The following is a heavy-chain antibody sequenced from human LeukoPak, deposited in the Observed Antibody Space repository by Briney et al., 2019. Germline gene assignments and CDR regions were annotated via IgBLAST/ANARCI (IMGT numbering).Heavy chain of an antibody. CDR1: GYSFTINY. CDR3: ARDQEAFDY. J-gene: IGHJ4*02. CDR2: IYPRDGST. Sequence: ASVKVSCKASGYSFTINYIHWVRQAPGQGLEWMGMIYPRDGSTSYAQKFQGRVTVTRDTSTSTVHMELSGLRSEDTAVYYCARDQEAFDYRGQGTLVTVSS. V-gene: IGHV1-46*01.